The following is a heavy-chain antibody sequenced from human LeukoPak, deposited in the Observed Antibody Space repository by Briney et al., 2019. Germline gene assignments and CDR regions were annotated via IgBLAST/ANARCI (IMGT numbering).Heavy chain of an antibody. V-gene: IGHV3-23*01. CDR2: ISGSGGST. Sequence: GSLRLSCAASGFTFSSYAMSWVRQAPGKGLEWVSAISGSGGSTYFADSVKGRFTISRDNSKNTLYLQMNSLRAEDTAVYYCAKVNYDFWSGYYSPTPFYYYMDVWGKGTTVTVSS. CDR1: GFTFSSYA. D-gene: IGHD3-3*01. CDR3: AKVNYDFWSGYYSPTPFYYYMDV. J-gene: IGHJ6*03.